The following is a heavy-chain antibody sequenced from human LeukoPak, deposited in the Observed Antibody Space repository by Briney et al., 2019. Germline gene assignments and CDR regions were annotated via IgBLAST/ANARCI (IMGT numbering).Heavy chain of an antibody. CDR2: IYYSGIT. V-gene: IGHV4-39*07. J-gene: IGHJ3*02. CDR3: ARANYCSSTNCYQGAFDI. CDR1: GGSISSSSYY. Sequence: SETLSLTCTVSGGSISSSSYYWGWIRQPPGKGLEWIGSIYYSGITIYNPSLKSRVTISVDTSKNQFSLKLSSVTAADTAVYYCARANYCSSTNCYQGAFDIWGQGTMVTVSS. D-gene: IGHD2-2*01.